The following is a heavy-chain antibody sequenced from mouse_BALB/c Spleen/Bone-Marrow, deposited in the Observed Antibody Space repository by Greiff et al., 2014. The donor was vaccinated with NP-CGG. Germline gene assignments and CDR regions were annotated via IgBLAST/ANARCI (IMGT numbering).Heavy chain of an antibody. D-gene: IGHD2-1*01. CDR2: IYRSNGNT. CDR1: GYNFNDSY. CDR3: ARNYPIAY. J-gene: IGHJ3*01. V-gene: IGHV14-3*02. Sequence: DVHLQQSGAELVKPGASVKLSCTASGYNFNDSYLHWVKQRPEQSLEWIGCIYRSNGNTNYNPKFQGKATITADTSSSTAYLQLRTLTYAAAAVCFCARNYPIAYWGQGTLVTVSA.